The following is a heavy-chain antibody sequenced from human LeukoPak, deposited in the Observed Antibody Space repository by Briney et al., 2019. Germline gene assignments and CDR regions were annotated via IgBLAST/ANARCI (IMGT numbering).Heavy chain of an antibody. V-gene: IGHV4-59*01. D-gene: IGHD6-6*01. CDR3: ARVGIAARPGSYYYYYMDV. CDR1: GGSISSYY. Sequence: TLSLTCTVSGGSISSYYWSWIRQPPGKGLEWIGYIYYSGSANYNPSLKSRVTISVDTSKNQFSLKLSSVTAADTAVYYCARVGIAARPGSYYYYYMDVWGKGTTVTVSS. J-gene: IGHJ6*03. CDR2: IYYSGSA.